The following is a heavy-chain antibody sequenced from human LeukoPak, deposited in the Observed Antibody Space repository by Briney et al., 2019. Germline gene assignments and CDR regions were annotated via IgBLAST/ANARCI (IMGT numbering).Heavy chain of an antibody. D-gene: IGHD1-14*01. CDR3: ARGAPRKDDAFDI. Sequence: PGGSLRLSCAASGFTFRNFDIYWVRQAPGKGLECVSGISSNGGSTYYANSVRGRFTISRDNSKSTLYLQMGSLRAEDMAVYYCARGAPRKDDAFDIWGQGTMVTVSS. V-gene: IGHV3-64*01. CDR1: GFTFRNFD. J-gene: IGHJ3*02. CDR2: ISSNGGST.